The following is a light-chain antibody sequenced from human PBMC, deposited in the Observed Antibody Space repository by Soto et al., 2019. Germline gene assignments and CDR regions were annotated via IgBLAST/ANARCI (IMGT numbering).Light chain of an antibody. CDR1: SSDVGGYNS. Sequence: QSVLTQPASVSGSPGQSITISCTGTSSDVGGYNSVSWYRQDPGKAPKLMIYAVTNRPSGVSNRFSGSKSGNAASLTISGLQAEDEADYYCSSLTSSITYVFGTGTKVTVL. J-gene: IGLJ1*01. CDR3: SSLTSSITYV. V-gene: IGLV2-14*01. CDR2: AVT.